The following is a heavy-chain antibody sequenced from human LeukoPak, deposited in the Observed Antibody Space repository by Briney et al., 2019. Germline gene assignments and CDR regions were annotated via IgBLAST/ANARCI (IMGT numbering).Heavy chain of an antibody. CDR1: GYTFTSYY. V-gene: IGHV1-46*01. CDR3: ARDACSSTICQAGGNWFDP. D-gene: IGHD2-2*01. CDR2: INPSSGSR. Sequence: EASVKVSCKASGYTFTSYYMHWVRQAPGQGLEWMGTINPSSGSRSYAQNFQGRVTMTRDTSTNIVYMELSSLRSEDTAVYFCARDACSSTICQAGGNWFDPWGQGTLVIVS. J-gene: IGHJ5*02.